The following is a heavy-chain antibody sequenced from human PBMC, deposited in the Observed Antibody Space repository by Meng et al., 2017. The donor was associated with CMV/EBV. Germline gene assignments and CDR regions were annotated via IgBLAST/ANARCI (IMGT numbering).Heavy chain of an antibody. D-gene: IGHD3-3*01. CDR2: ISYDGNNK. Sequence: GESLKISCTASGFTFSVYAIHWVRQAPGKGLEWVAVISYDGNNKYYADSVKGRFAISRDNSKNTLYLQMNSLRVDDTAVYYCARRSAETSIDYWGQGTLVTVSS. CDR3: ARRSAETSIDY. CDR1: GFTFSVYA. J-gene: IGHJ4*02. V-gene: IGHV3-30*09.